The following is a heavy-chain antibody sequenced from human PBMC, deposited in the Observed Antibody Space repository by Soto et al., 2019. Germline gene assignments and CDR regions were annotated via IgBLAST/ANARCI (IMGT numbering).Heavy chain of an antibody. CDR3: ARAEYQLLYYYYYGMDV. CDR2: IKQDGSEK. V-gene: IGHV3-7*01. Sequence: SGGSLRLSCAASGFTFSSYWMSWVRQAPGKGLEWVANIKQDGSEKYYVDSVKGRFTISRDNAKNSLYLQMNSLRAEDTAVYYCARAEYQLLYYYYYGMDVWGQGTTVTVSS. J-gene: IGHJ6*02. D-gene: IGHD2-2*01. CDR1: GFTFSSYW.